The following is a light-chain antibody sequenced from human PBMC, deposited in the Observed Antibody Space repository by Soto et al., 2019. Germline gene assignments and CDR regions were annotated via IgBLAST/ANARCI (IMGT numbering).Light chain of an antibody. CDR3: QQSYTVPLT. CDR2: LAS. Sequence: DIQMTQSPSTLSASVGDRVTISCRASQIISSFLNWYQQKPGKAPKLLIFLASSLQSGVPSRFSGSGSGADFTLTISSLQPEDFATYYCQQSYTVPLTFGQGTKVDIK. J-gene: IGKJ1*01. V-gene: IGKV1-39*01. CDR1: QIISSF.